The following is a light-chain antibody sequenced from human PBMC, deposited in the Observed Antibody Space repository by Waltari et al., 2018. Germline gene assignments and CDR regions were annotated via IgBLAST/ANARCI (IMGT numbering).Light chain of an antibody. J-gene: IGLJ2*01. CDR1: PPNFGAGYD. CDR2: DNS. CDR3: QSYDSALRNVV. V-gene: IGLV1-40*01. Sequence: QSALTQPPSLSGAPGQSVSISCTGKPPNFGAGYDVNWYQQLPGAAPKLLIYDNSNRPSGVPDRFSGSKSGTSASLAITGLQADDEADYYCQSYDSALRNVVFGGGTKLTV.